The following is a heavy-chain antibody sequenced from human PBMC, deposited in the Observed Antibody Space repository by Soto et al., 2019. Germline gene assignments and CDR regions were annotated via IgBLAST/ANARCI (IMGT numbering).Heavy chain of an antibody. J-gene: IGHJ4*02. D-gene: IGHD6-13*01. CDR2: IGTYNGNT. Sequence: ASVKVSCKASGYTFTSYGINWVRQAPGQGLEWMGWIGTYNGNTHYAQKLQGRVTMTTDISTSTAYMELRSLRSDDTAVYYCARDREYSSSWEVADYWGQGTLVTVSS. CDR1: GYTFTSYG. V-gene: IGHV1-18*04. CDR3: ARDREYSSSWEVADY.